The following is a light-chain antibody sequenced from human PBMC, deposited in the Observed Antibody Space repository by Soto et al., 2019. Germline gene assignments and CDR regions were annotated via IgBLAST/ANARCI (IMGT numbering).Light chain of an antibody. Sequence: DLQMTQSPSSLSASVGDRVTITCRASQTIIRYLNWYQQKPGRAPNLLIYAASNLQSGVPSRFSGSGSGTEFALTISSLQPEDFATYYCQQSYSTLFTFGPGTKVEIK. CDR1: QTIIRY. CDR2: AAS. CDR3: QQSYSTLFT. V-gene: IGKV1-39*01. J-gene: IGKJ3*01.